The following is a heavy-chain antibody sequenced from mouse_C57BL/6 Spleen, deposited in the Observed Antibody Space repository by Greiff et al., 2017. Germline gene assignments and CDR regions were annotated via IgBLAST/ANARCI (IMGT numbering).Heavy chain of an antibody. CDR3: TLITTVVEDWYFEV. J-gene: IGHJ1*03. Sequence: VQLQQSGTVLARPGASVKMSCKTSGYTFTSYWMHWVKQRPGQGLEWIGAIYPGNSDTSYNQKFKGKAKLTAVTSASTAYMELSSLTHEDSAVYYCTLITTVVEDWYFEVWGTGTTVTVAS. CDR2: IYPGNSDT. CDR1: GYTFTSYW. V-gene: IGHV1-5*01. D-gene: IGHD1-1*01.